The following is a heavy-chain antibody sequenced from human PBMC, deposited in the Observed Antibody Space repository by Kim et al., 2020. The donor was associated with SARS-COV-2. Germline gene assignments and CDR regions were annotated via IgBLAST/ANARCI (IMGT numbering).Heavy chain of an antibody. J-gene: IGHJ5*02. CDR3: ARDMVRGFNAELDL. V-gene: IGHV3-33*01. D-gene: IGHD3-10*01. Sequence: YADSVKGRFTISRDQSKNTLYLQMDSLRAEDTAVFYCARDMVRGFNAELDLWGQGIQVTVSS.